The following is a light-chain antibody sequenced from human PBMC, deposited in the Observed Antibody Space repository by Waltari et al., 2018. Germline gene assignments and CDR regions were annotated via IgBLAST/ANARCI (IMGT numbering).Light chain of an antibody. Sequence: EIVMTQSPATLSVSPGESATLSCRASESVSSNLAWYQQKPGQAPRLLMYSGSTRATGIPARFSGSGSGREFTLTISSLQSEDVAVYYCQQYYSTLMWTFGQGTKVEI. CDR3: QQYYSTLMWT. CDR2: SGS. J-gene: IGKJ1*01. V-gene: IGKV3-15*01. CDR1: ESVSSN.